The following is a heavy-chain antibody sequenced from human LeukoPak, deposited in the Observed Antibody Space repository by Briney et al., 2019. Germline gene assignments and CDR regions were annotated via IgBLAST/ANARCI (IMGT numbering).Heavy chain of an antibody. J-gene: IGHJ4*02. CDR1: GFVFSDYY. CDR2: ISSSGSPI. CDR3: ARERNSFYCSGGSCYNDY. V-gene: IGHV3-11*04. Sequence: GGSLRLSCSASGFVFSDYYISSIRQAPCKGLDWVSYISSSGSPIYYAESVKGRFTISRDNAKNSLYLQMNSLRAEDTAVYYCARERNSFYCSGGSCYNDYWGQGTLVTVSS. D-gene: IGHD2-15*01.